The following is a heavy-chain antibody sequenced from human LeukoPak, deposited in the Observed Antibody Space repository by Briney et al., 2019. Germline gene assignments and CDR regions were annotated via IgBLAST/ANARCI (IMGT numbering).Heavy chain of an antibody. Sequence: GGSLRLSCAASGFTFSSYSMNWVRQAPGKGLEWVSYISTSSTTIYYADSVKGRFTISRDNARNSLYLQMNSLRAEDTAVYYCARGPYTNGHYFDYWGQGTLATVSS. CDR2: ISTSSTTI. CDR3: ARGPYTNGHYFDY. J-gene: IGHJ4*02. V-gene: IGHV3-48*04. CDR1: GFTFSSYS. D-gene: IGHD6-19*01.